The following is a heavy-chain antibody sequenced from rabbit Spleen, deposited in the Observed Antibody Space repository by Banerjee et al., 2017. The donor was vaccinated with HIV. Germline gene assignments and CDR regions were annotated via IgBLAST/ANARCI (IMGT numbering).Heavy chain of an antibody. D-gene: IGHD8-1*01. J-gene: IGHJ6*02. CDR1: GVSFSDKDV. CDR2: INIVTGKS. CDR3: ASDTGTSFSPYGMDP. Sequence: EQLEESGGGLVKPEGSLTLTCKASGVSFSDKDVMCWVRQAPGKGLEWIACINIVTGKSVYASWAKGRFTISKTSSTTVTLQMTRLTAADTATYFCASDTGTSFSPYGMDPWRQGTLVTVS. V-gene: IGHV1S45*01.